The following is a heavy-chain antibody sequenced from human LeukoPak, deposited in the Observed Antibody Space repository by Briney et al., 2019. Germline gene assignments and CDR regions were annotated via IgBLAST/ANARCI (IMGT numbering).Heavy chain of an antibody. CDR1: NGSLINYY. D-gene: IGHD3-16*01. J-gene: IGHJ4*02. Sequence: PSETLSLTCTVSNGSLINYYWSWIRQPPGKTLEWIGYIYYNGLTNYNPSLKSRVAISVDTSKNQFPLKLNSVTAADTAGDYCARKGGTFDYWGQGTLVTVSS. V-gene: IGHV4-59*01. CDR2: IYYNGLT. CDR3: ARKGGTFDY.